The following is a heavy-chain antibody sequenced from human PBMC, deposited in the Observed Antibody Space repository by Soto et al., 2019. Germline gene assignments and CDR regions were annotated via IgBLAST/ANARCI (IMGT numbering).Heavy chain of an antibody. CDR3: ARDEYAIFGLVNYFDY. V-gene: IGHV1-3*01. D-gene: IGHD3-3*01. CDR1: GYTFTSYA. J-gene: IGHJ4*02. Sequence: ASVKVSCKASGYTFTSYAMHWVRQAPGQRLEWMGWINAGNGNTKYSQKFQGRVTITRDTSASTAYMELSSLRSEDTAVYYCARDEYAIFGLVNYFDYWGQGTLVTVSS. CDR2: INAGNGNT.